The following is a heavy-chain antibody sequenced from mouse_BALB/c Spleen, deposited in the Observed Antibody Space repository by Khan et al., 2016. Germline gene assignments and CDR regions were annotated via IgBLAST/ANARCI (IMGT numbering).Heavy chain of an antibody. CDR2: ISYSGST. D-gene: IGHD1-1*01. CDR1: GYSITSDYA. CDR3: ATTVVAPRFAY. J-gene: IGHJ3*01. Sequence: EVQLQESGPGLVKPSRSLSLTCTVTGYSITSDYAWNWIRQFPGNKLEWMGYISYSGSTSYNPSLKSRISITRDTSKNQFFLQLNSVTTEDTATYYCATTVVAPRFAYWGQGTLVTVSA. V-gene: IGHV3-2*02.